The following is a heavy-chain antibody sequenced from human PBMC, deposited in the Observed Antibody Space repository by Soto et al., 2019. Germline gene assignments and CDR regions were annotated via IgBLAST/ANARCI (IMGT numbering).Heavy chain of an antibody. J-gene: IGHJ4*02. V-gene: IGHV1-2*04. CDR3: ARGVSSGWTLDY. CDR2: INPNSGGT. D-gene: IGHD6-19*01. Sequence: ASVKVSCKASGGTFSSYAISWVRQAPGQGLEWMGWINPNSGGTNYAQKFQGWVTMTRDTSISTAYMELSRLRSDDTAVYYCARGVSSGWTLDYWGQGTLVTVSS. CDR1: GGTFSSYA.